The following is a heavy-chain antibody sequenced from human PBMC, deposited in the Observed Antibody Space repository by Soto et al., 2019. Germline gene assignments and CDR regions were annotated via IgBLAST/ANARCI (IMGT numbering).Heavy chain of an antibody. CDR3: ARQSAAPGIDLWFDP. J-gene: IGHJ5*02. CDR1: GGSISSSRSY. CDR2: IFYAGNT. Sequence: SETLSLTCNVSGGSISSSRSYWAWFRQPPGKELEWIANIFYAGNTYYNPSLKSRVTVSVDTSKNQFSLKLDSVTAADTAVYYCARQSAAPGIDLWFDPWGQGTLVTVSS. D-gene: IGHD6-13*01. V-gene: IGHV4-39*01.